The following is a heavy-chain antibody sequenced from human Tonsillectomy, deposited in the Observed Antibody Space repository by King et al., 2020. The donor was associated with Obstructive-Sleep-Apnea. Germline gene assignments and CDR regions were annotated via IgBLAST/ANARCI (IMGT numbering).Heavy chain of an antibody. CDR2: ITTSSHYI. V-gene: IGHV3-21*01. D-gene: IGHD6-13*01. Sequence: QLVQSGGGLVKPGGSLRLSCAASGFTFSNYNMNWVLQAPGKGLEWVSSITTSSHYIYYADSATGRFTISRDNAKSSLYLQMNSLRAEDTAVYYCARDPGSSSPWGQGTLVTVSS. CDR3: ARDPGSSSP. CDR1: GFTFSNYN. J-gene: IGHJ1*01.